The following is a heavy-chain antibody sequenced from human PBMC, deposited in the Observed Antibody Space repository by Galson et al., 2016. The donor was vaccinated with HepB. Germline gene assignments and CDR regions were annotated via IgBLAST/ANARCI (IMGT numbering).Heavy chain of an antibody. V-gene: IGHV3-23*01. CDR1: GFTFSSYA. D-gene: IGHD3-10*01. J-gene: IGHJ6*02. CDR3: AKDLGSYYGSGSYRDYSYGMDV. Sequence: SLRLSCAASGFTFSSYAMSWVRQAPGKGLEWVSVISGSGGSTYYADSVKGRFTISRDNSKNTLCLQMNSLRAEATALYYCAKDLGSYYGSGSYRDYSYGMDVWGQGTTVTVPS. CDR2: ISGSGGST.